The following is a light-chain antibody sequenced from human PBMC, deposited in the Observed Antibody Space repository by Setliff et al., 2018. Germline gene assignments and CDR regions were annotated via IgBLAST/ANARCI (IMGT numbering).Light chain of an antibody. CDR2: EVS. V-gene: IGLV2-14*01. CDR1: SSDVGYYNY. Sequence: SVLTQPASVSGSPGQSITISCTGTSSDVGYYNYVSWYQQHPGKAPKLVIYEVSNRPSGVSNRFSGSKSGNTASLTISGLQAEDEADYYCSSYTSSSTRVFGTGTKVTVL. J-gene: IGLJ1*01. CDR3: SSYTSSSTRV.